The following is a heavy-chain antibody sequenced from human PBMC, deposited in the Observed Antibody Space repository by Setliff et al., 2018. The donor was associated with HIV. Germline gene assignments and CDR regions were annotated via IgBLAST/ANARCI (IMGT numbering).Heavy chain of an antibody. CDR1: GGSFSGYL. V-gene: IGHV4-34*01. J-gene: IGHJ4*02. Sequence: KPSETLSLTCAVYGGSFSGYLWNWIRQFPGKGLEWIGEINHTGNTQYNPSLKSRVTMSEETSKNQFSLKLKSVTAADTAIYFCARGKGGLVGPAEFDYWGPGTLVTVSS. CDR2: INHTGNT. CDR3: ARGKGGLVGPAEFDY. D-gene: IGHD1-26*01.